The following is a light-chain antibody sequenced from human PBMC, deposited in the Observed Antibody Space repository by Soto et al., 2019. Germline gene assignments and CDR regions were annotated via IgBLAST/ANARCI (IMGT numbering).Light chain of an antibody. CDR3: QHYDTYSCT. V-gene: IGKV1-5*03. Sequence: DIQMTQSPSTLSASVGDRVTITCRASQNINTWLAWYQQKPGKAPKLLIYRASSLESGVPSRFSGSGSGTSFTLSISSLQPDDFSTYYCQHYDTYSCTFGPGTNVYV. CDR1: QNINTW. J-gene: IGKJ3*01. CDR2: RAS.